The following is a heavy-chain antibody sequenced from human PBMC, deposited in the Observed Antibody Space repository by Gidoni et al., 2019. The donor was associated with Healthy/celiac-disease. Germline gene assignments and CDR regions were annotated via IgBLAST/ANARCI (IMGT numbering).Heavy chain of an antibody. J-gene: IGHJ4*02. V-gene: IGHV3-48*03. CDR3: AKRGYGDYIGD. Sequence: ELRLVGSGGGLVQPGGSLRPSCAASGFTCSSYEMNWVRQAPGKGLEWVSYISSSGSTIYYADSVKGRFTISRDNAKNSLYLQMNSLRAEDTAVYYCAKRGYGDYIGDWGQGTLVTVSS. D-gene: IGHD4-17*01. CDR1: GFTCSSYE. CDR2: ISSSGSTI.